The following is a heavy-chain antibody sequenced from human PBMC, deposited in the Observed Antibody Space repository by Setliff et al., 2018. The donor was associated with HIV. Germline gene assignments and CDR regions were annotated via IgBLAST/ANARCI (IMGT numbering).Heavy chain of an antibody. V-gene: IGHV3-33*08. CDR3: ASPSPFTIFGVVPTVGAFDI. J-gene: IGHJ3*02. Sequence: PGGSLRLSCAASGFSVSNNFMSWVRQAPGKGLEWVAVIWYDGSNKYYADSVKGRFTISRDNSKNTLYLQMNSLRAEDTAVYYCASPSPFTIFGVVPTVGAFDIWGQGTMVTVSS. D-gene: IGHD3-3*01. CDR2: IWYDGSNK. CDR1: GFSVSNNF.